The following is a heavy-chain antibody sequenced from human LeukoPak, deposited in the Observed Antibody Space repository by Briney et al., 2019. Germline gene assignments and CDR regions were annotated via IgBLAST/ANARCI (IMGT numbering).Heavy chain of an antibody. Sequence: PGGSLRLSCAASGFTFSSYWMSWVRQAPGKGLEWVANIKQDGSEKYYVDSVKGRFTISRDNAKNSLYLQMNSLRAEDTAVYYCAREAYCSSTSCYDYYYYMDVWGKGTTVTVSS. CDR3: AREAYCSSTSCYDYYYYMDV. V-gene: IGHV3-7*01. CDR2: IKQDGSEK. CDR1: GFTFSSYW. D-gene: IGHD2-2*01. J-gene: IGHJ6*03.